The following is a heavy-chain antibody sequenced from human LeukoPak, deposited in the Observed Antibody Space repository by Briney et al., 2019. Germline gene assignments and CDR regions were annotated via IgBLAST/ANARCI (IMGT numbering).Heavy chain of an antibody. D-gene: IGHD4-17*01. CDR2: ISNDGRVQ. Sequence: GRSLSLSCAASEFTFSNFGMHWVRQAPGKGLEWVAVISNDGRVQHYADSVKGRFTISRDNSKNTLSLQMNSLGAEDTAVYFCTKEGGPMSVTTERYSFDHWGQGTLVTVSS. CDR3: TKEGGPMSVTTERYSFDH. V-gene: IGHV3-30*18. CDR1: EFTFSNFG. J-gene: IGHJ4*02.